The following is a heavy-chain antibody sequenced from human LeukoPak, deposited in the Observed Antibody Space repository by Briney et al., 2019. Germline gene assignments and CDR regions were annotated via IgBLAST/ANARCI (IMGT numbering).Heavy chain of an antibody. CDR2: ISSSGSML. Sequence: GSSLRLSCVASGLTFSSAWMNWVRQAPGKGLEWVSYISSSGSMLHYADSVEGRFTISRDNAKNSLHLQMSSLRVEDTAVYYCTRRPYSSSWYYFDYWGQGTLVTVSS. CDR3: TRRPYSSSWYYFDY. J-gene: IGHJ4*02. CDR1: GLTFSSAW. V-gene: IGHV3-48*04. D-gene: IGHD6-13*01.